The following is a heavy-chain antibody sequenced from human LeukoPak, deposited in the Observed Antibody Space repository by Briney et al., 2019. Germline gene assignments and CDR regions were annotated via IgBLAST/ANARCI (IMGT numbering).Heavy chain of an antibody. J-gene: IGHJ3*02. V-gene: IGHV4-59*12. CDR3: ARGGGGQGGRGFDI. CDR2: MSYSGSS. Sequence: SKTLSLTCAVSGGSIDFYYWSWIRQPPGKGLEWIGKMSYSGSSQYNPSLENRVALSFDTSKGQFSLKLASATAADTAVYYCARGGGGQGGRGFDIWGQGTLVSVSS. D-gene: IGHD2-15*01. CDR1: GGSIDFYY.